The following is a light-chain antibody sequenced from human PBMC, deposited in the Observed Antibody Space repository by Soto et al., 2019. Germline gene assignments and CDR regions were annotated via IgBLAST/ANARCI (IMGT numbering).Light chain of an antibody. CDR1: SSDVGGYDY. Sequence: SALTQPPSASGSPGQSVTISCTGTSSDVGGYDYVSWYQHHPGKAPKLMIYEVTKRPSGVPDRFSGSKSGNTASLTVSGLQAEDEADYYCSSYAGSNIGVFGTGTKLTVL. CDR3: SSYAGSNIGV. V-gene: IGLV2-8*01. CDR2: EVT. J-gene: IGLJ1*01.